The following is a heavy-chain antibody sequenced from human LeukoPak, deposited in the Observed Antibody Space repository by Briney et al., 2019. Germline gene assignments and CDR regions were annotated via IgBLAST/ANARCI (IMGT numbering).Heavy chain of an antibody. CDR2: IYPGDSDT. CDR1: GYSFTSYR. Sequence: GESLKISCKGSGYSFTSYRIGWVRQMPGKGLEWIGIIYPGDSDTRYSPSFQGQVTISADKSISTAYLQWSSLKASDTAMYYCARRSGSYAYYFDYWGQGTLVTVSS. V-gene: IGHV5-51*01. CDR3: ARRSGSYAYYFDY. D-gene: IGHD1-26*01. J-gene: IGHJ4*02.